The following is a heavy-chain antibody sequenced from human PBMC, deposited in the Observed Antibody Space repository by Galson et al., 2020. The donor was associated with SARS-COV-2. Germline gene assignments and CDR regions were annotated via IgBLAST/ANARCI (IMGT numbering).Heavy chain of an antibody. V-gene: IGHV3-33*01. CDR2: IWYDGSNK. CDR1: GFTFSSYG. D-gene: IGHD6-6*01. Sequence: SLRLSCAASGFTFSSYGMHWVRQAPGKGLEWVAVIWYDGSNKYYADSVKGRFTISRDNSKNTLYLQMNSLRAEDTAVYYCARDTWRYSSSSGYGMDVWGQGTTVTVSS. CDR3: ARDTWRYSSSSGYGMDV. J-gene: IGHJ6*02.